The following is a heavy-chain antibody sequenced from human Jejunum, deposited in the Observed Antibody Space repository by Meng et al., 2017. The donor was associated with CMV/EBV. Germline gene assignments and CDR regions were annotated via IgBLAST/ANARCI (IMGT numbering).Heavy chain of an antibody. CDR3: ARSDRYDDYWSGDY. CDR1: GYSINGQY. Sequence: GYSINGQYIHWGRQAPGQGLEWMGWINPNNGGKKYAQKFQGRVTMTRDTSISTAYMDLSRLKSDDTAMYFCARSDRYDDYWSGDYWGQGTLVTVSS. CDR2: INPNNGGK. J-gene: IGHJ4*02. V-gene: IGHV1-2*02. D-gene: IGHD3-3*01.